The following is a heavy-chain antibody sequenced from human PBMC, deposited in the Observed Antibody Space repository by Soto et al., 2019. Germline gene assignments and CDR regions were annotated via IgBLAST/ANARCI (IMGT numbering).Heavy chain of an antibody. CDR2: IYPGDSDT. J-gene: IGHJ6*02. V-gene: IGHV5-51*01. CDR1: GYSFTSYW. D-gene: IGHD6-19*01. CDR3: ARLLSIAVAGRYSSYGTDV. Sequence: GESLKISCKGSGYSFTSYWIGWVRQMPGKGLEWMGIIYPGDSDTRYSPSFQGQVTISADKSISTAYLQWSSLKASDTAMYYCARLLSIAVAGRYSSYGTDVWGQGTTVTVSS.